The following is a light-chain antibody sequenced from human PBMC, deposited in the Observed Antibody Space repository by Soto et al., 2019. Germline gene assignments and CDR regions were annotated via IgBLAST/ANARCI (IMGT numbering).Light chain of an antibody. CDR2: DVS. V-gene: IGLV2-14*03. Sequence: QSALTKPASVSGSPGQSITISCTGTSSDVGGYNYVSWYQQHPGKAPKLMIYDVSNRPSGVSNRFSGSKSGNTASLTISGLQAEDEADYYCSSYSSTNTHVFGTGTKVTVL. J-gene: IGLJ1*01. CDR1: SSDVGGYNY. CDR3: SSYSSTNTHV.